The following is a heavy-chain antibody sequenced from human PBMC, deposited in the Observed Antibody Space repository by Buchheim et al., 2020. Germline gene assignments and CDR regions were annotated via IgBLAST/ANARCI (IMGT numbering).Heavy chain of an antibody. D-gene: IGHD4-23*01. Sequence: EVQLVESGGDLVQPGGSLRLSCAASGFTFSSYWMSWVRQAPGKGLEWVANINLSGRDKYYVDSVKGRFTISRDNARNSLSLEMNSLRAEDTAVYYCARDMGPKVTFDYWGQGTL. CDR1: GFTFSSYW. V-gene: IGHV3-7*01. CDR3: ARDMGPKVTFDY. CDR2: INLSGRDK. J-gene: IGHJ4*02.